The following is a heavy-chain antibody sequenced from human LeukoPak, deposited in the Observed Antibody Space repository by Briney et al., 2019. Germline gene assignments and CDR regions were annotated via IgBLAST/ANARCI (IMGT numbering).Heavy chain of an antibody. Sequence: GGSLRLSCAASGFTFSSYSMNWVRQAPGKGLEWVGRTRNKANSYTTEYAASVKGRFTISRDDSKNSLYLQMNTLKTEDTAVYYCARDNGGSGTFLDYWGQGTLVTVSS. J-gene: IGHJ4*02. D-gene: IGHD3-10*01. V-gene: IGHV3-72*01. CDR1: GFTFSSYS. CDR3: ARDNGGSGTFLDY. CDR2: TRNKANSYTT.